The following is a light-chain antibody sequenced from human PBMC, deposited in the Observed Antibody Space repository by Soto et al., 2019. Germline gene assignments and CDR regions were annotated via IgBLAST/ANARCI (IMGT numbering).Light chain of an antibody. V-gene: IGKV1-39*01. J-gene: IGKJ1*01. CDR1: QTVSSY. Sequence: DIQMTQSPSSLSASVGDRVNIACRASQTVSSYLNWYQQKPGTVPKLLIYATSNLQSGVPSRFSGRGFGTDFTLTISSLQPEDFATYYCQQTLSVPRTFGLGTKVDIK. CDR3: QQTLSVPRT. CDR2: ATS.